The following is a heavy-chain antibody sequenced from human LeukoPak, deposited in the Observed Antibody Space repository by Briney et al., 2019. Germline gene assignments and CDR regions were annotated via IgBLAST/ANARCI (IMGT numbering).Heavy chain of an antibody. V-gene: IGHV3-9*01. CDR1: GFTFDDYA. CDR3: AKGRYYYYYGMDV. J-gene: IGHJ6*02. Sequence: PGGSLRLSCAASGFTFDDYAMHWVRQAPGKGLEGVSGISWNSGSIGYADSVKGRFTISRDNAKNSLYLQMNSLRAEDTALYYCAKGRYYYYYGMDVWGQGTTVTVSS. CDR2: ISWNSGSI.